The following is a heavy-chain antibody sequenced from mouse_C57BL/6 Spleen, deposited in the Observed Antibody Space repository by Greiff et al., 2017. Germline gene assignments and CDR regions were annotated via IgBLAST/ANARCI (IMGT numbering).Heavy chain of an antibody. V-gene: IGHV5-17*01. CDR3: ARSSNLFDY. CDR2: ISSGSSTI. D-gene: IGHD2-5*01. Sequence: EVQLVESGGGLVKPGGSLKLSCAASGFTFSDYGMHWVRQAPEKGLEWVAYISSGSSTIYYADKVKGRFTISRDNAKNTLFLHMTSLKSEDTAMYYCARSSNLFDYWGQGTTLTVSS. J-gene: IGHJ2*01. CDR1: GFTFSDYG.